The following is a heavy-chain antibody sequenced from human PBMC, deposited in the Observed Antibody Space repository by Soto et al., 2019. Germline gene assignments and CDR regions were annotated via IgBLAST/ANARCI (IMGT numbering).Heavy chain of an antibody. J-gene: IGHJ6*03. V-gene: IGHV1-2*04. CDR1: GYSFSAYY. CDR2: INPNSGGT. D-gene: IGHD4-17*01. Sequence: QVQLVQSGAEVKKPGASVRVSCKASGYSFSAYYIHWMRQAPGQGLEWMGWINPNSGGTKFAQTFQGWVTMTRDTSISTAYMELSRLKSDDAAVYFCARERGGTTATLDYYYFYMDVWGKGTTVTVSS. CDR3: ARERGGTTATLDYYYFYMDV.